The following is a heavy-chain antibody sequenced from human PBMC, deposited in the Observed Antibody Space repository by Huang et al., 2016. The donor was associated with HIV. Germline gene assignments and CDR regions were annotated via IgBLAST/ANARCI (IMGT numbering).Heavy chain of an antibody. D-gene: IGHD6-19*01. J-gene: IGHJ5*02. V-gene: IGHV4-34*01. CDR3: ARDVAGPSGWFGVFYFDL. CDR2: INQSGKT. Sequence: GAGLVRPSGTLSLTCAIYGVPINSNYWNWVRQSPGGGLEWIGEINQSGKTNFNPSHQSRVLVSLYTSKKQLSLTRTSVTVAGTAVYYCARDVAGPSGWFGVFYFDLWGQGTPVAVS. CDR1: GVPINSNY.